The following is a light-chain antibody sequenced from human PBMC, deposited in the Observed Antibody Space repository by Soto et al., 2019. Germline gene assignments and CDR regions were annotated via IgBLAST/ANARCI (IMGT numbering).Light chain of an antibody. CDR3: QQYGSSPPWT. Sequence: PGERATLSCRASQIIDSRYLGWYQQKPGQAPRLLIYGASSRATGIPDRVSGSGSGTDFTLTISRLEPEDFGVYYCQQYGSSPPWTFGQGTKVEIK. CDR1: QIIDSRY. J-gene: IGKJ1*01. V-gene: IGKV3-20*01. CDR2: GAS.